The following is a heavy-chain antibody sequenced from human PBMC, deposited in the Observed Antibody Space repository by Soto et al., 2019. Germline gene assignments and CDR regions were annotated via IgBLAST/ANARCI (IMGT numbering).Heavy chain of an antibody. V-gene: IGHV3-15*07. CDR1: GFTFSLAW. Sequence: EEQLVESGGGLVKPGGSLRLSCAGSGFTFSLAWMNWVRQAPGKGLEWVGRIKSEGSGGTTDYAAPVKGRFTISRHDSINTLYLKMNNLKTEDTAVFYCIHPWIEYSDHSVWGQGTMVTVSS. J-gene: IGHJ3*01. CDR2: IKSEGSGGTT. D-gene: IGHD2-2*03. CDR3: IHPWIEYSDHSV.